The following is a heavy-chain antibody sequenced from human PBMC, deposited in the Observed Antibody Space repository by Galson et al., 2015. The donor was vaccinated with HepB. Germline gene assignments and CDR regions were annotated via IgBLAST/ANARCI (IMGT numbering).Heavy chain of an antibody. J-gene: IGHJ4*02. Sequence: SLRLSCAASEFTFSSHSMNWVRQAPGKGLEWVSYIDRSSSTIYYADSVKGRFTISRDNAKNSLYLEMNSLRAEDAAVYYCARDEAVTNLFDYWGQGILVTVSS. V-gene: IGHV3-48*01. CDR1: EFTFSSHS. D-gene: IGHD4-11*01. CDR2: IDRSSSTI. CDR3: ARDEAVTNLFDY.